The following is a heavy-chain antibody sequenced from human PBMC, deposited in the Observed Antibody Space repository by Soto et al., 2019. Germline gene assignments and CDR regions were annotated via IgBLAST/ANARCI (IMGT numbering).Heavy chain of an antibody. CDR3: ARVLPTTVTYREVGVGGLDY. D-gene: IGHD4-17*01. V-gene: IGHV3-33*01. J-gene: IGHJ4*02. Sequence: QVQLVESGGGVVQPGRSLRLSCAASGFTFSSYGMHWVRQAPGKGLEWVAVIWYDGSNKYYADSVKGRFTISRDNSKNTLYLQMNSRRAEDTAGYYCARVLPTTVTYREVGVGGLDYWGQGTLVTVSS. CDR1: GFTFSSYG. CDR2: IWYDGSNK.